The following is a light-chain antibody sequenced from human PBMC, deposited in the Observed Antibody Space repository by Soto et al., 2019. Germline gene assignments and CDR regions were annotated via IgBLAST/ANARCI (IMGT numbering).Light chain of an antibody. J-gene: IGKJ2*01. Sequence: IHMTQSPSSLYASLGDRVTITCRASQSINNYLNWYQQEEGKAPKLLIYAATSLQSGVPSRFSGSGSGTEFTLTISSLQPGDFATYYCQQSYNSPYTFGLGTKVDIK. V-gene: IGKV1-39*01. CDR2: AAT. CDR3: QQSYNSPYT. CDR1: QSINNY.